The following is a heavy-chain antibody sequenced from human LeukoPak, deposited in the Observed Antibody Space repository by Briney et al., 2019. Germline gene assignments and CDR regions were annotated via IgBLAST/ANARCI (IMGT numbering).Heavy chain of an antibody. CDR3: ASQPFDWSPSLNWFDP. J-gene: IGHJ5*02. CDR1: GFTFSSYW. Sequence: GGSLRLSCAASGFTFSSYWMSWVRQAPGKGLEWVANIKQDGSEKYYVDSVKGRFTISRDNAKNSLYLQMNSLRAEDTAVYYCASQPFDWSPSLNWFDPWGQGTLVTVSS. D-gene: IGHD3-9*01. V-gene: IGHV3-7*03. CDR2: IKQDGSEK.